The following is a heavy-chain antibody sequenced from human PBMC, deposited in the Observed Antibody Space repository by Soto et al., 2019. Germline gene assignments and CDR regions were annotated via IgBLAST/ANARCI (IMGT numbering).Heavy chain of an antibody. CDR1: GYTFTSYD. V-gene: IGHV1-8*01. Sequence: ASVKVSCKASGYTFTSYDINWVRQATGQGLEWMGWMNPNSGNTGYAQKFQGRVTMTRNTSISTAYMELSSLRAEYTAAYYCARAPCSSSNQLDYWGQGTLVTVSS. CDR3: ARAPCSSSNQLDY. CDR2: MNPNSGNT. D-gene: IGHD6-6*01. J-gene: IGHJ4*02.